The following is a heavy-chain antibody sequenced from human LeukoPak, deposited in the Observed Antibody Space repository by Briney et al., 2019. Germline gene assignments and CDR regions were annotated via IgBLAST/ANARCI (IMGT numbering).Heavy chain of an antibody. CDR3: ARRSSYGLGNSGFDY. CDR2: IYYSGST. D-gene: IGHD4-23*01. J-gene: IGHJ4*02. Sequence: PSETLPLTCTVSGGSISSSSYYWGWIRQPLGKGLEWIGSIYYSGSTYYNPSLKSRVTISVDTSKNQFSLKLSSVTAADTAVYYCARRSSYGLGNSGFDYWGQGTLVTVSS. CDR1: GGSISSSSYY. V-gene: IGHV4-39*01.